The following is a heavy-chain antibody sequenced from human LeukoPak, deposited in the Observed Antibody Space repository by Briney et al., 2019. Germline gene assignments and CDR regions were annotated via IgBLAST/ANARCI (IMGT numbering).Heavy chain of an antibody. CDR1: GGSISSYY. CDR3: ARVRPRGYSGYDLDY. J-gene: IGHJ4*02. CDR2: ICYCAST. Sequence: SGTLCLTCAVSGGSISSYYWSWIRQPPGKGLECVGYICYCASTNYNPSLKSRVTITVDTSKNQFSLKLSSVTAADAAVYCCARVRPRGYSGYDLDYWGQGTLVTVSS. V-gene: IGHV4-59*01. D-gene: IGHD5-12*01.